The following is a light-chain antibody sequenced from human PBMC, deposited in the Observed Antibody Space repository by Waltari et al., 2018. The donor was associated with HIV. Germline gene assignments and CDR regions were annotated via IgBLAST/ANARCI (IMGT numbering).Light chain of an antibody. Sequence: SYDLTQPPSVSVSPGQTAWSACPGDALATQCGYWYQQKPGQAPVLVIYKDSERPSGIPERFSGSSSETTVTLTISGVQAEDEADYYCQSKDSSATYPVFGGGTRLTVL. J-gene: IGLJ2*01. CDR1: ALATQC. V-gene: IGLV3-25*03. CDR3: QSKDSSATYPV. CDR2: KDS.